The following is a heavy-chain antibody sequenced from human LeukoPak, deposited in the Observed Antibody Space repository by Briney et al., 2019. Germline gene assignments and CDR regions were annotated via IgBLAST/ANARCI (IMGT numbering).Heavy chain of an antibody. CDR1: GYTFTSYG. J-gene: IGHJ4*02. CDR3: ARVVHTELLWFGESAWSDY. D-gene: IGHD3-10*01. CDR2: ISAYNGNT. V-gene: IGHV1-18*01. Sequence: ASVKVSCKASGYTFTSYGISWVRQAPGQGLEWMGWISAYNGNTNYAQKLQGRATKTTDTSTSTAYRELRSLRSDDTAVYYCARVVHTELLWFGESAWSDYWGEGTLVTVSS.